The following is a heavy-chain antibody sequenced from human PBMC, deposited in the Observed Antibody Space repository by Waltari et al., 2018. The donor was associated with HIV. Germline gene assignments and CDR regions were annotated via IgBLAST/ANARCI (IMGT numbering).Heavy chain of an antibody. V-gene: IGHV4-61*02. CDR1: GGSISSGSYY. Sequence: QVQLRESGPGLVKPSQTLSLTCTVSGGSISSGSYYWSWIRQPAGKGLEWIGRIYTSGSTNYNPSLKSRVTISVDTSKNQFSLKLSSVTAADTAVYYCARDCGGSCSVYGMDVWGQGTTVTVSS. CDR2: IYTSGST. J-gene: IGHJ6*02. D-gene: IGHD2-15*01. CDR3: ARDCGGSCSVYGMDV.